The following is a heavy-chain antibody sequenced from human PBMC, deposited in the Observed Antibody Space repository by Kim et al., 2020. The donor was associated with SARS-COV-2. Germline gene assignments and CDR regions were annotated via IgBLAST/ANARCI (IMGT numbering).Heavy chain of an antibody. D-gene: IGHD3-3*01. CDR2: ISHDGSNK. CDR1: GFIFNRYA. CDR3: ATEGGVSIFGVTHY. V-gene: IGHV3-30*03. J-gene: IGHJ4*02. Sequence: GGSLRLSCAASGFIFNRYAMHWFRQAPGKGLEGVAIISHDGSNKYYVDSVKGRFTISRDNSNNMLYLEMSSLRQEDTAVFYCATEGGVSIFGVTHYWGQGIQVTVSS.